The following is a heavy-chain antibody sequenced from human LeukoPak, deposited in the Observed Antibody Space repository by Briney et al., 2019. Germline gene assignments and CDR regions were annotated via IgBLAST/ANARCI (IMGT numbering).Heavy chain of an antibody. D-gene: IGHD6-6*01. CDR2: ITGSSSFT. CDR3: ASGFSSSPYFDS. CDR1: GFTFSTYY. Sequence: GGSLRLSCAASGFTFSTYYMNGVRQAPGKGLEWVSFITGSSSFTYYTDPVKGRFTISRDNAKNSLFLQMNGLRDEDTAVYYCASGFSSSPYFDSWGRGTLVTVSS. J-gene: IGHJ4*02. V-gene: IGHV3-21*01.